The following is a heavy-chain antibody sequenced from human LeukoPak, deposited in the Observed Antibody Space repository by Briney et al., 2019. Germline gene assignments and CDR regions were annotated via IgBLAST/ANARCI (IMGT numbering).Heavy chain of an antibody. CDR3: ARGAVAGI. V-gene: IGHV4-59*08. J-gene: IGHJ4*02. CDR1: GGSISSYY. Sequence: SETLSFTGTVYGGSISSYYWSWLRQPPGKGLEWIGYIYYSGSTNYNPSLKSRVTISVDTSKNQFSLKPSSVTAADTAVYYCARGAVAGIWGQGTLVTVSS. D-gene: IGHD6-13*01. CDR2: IYYSGST.